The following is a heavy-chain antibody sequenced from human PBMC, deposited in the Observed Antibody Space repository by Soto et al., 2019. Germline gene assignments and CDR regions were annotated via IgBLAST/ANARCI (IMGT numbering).Heavy chain of an antibody. Sequence: PGGSLRLSCAASGFTFRDHSMSWVRQAPGKGLEWVSSISSIISYIYYADSVKGRFTISRDNAKNSLYLQMNSLRAEDTAVYYCARGTTVTTNIDYWGQGTLVTVSS. CDR3: ARGTTVTTNIDY. CDR2: ISSIISYI. J-gene: IGHJ4*02. D-gene: IGHD4-17*01. V-gene: IGHV3-21*01. CDR1: GFTFRDHS.